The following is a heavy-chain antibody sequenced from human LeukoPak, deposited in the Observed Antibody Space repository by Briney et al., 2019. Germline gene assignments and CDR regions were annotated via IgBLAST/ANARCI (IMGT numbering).Heavy chain of an antibody. CDR3: AKAFGYGDYPTPFDY. Sequence: PGRSPRLSCAASGFTFYDYAMHWVRHAPGKGLEWVSGISWNSGSIDYADSVKGRFTISRDNPNNSLYLQMNSLRAEDTALYYCAKAFGYGDYPTPFDYWGQGTLVTVSS. D-gene: IGHD4-17*01. CDR2: ISWNSGSI. CDR1: GFTFYDYA. J-gene: IGHJ4*02. V-gene: IGHV3-9*01.